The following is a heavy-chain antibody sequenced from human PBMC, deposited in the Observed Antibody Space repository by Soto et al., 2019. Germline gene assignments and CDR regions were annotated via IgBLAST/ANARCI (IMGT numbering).Heavy chain of an antibody. CDR1: GGSISSSNW. CDR3: AAAGDIAVTVIDY. J-gene: IGHJ4*02. D-gene: IGHD6-19*01. Sequence: QVQLQESGPGLVKPSGTLSLTCAVSGGSISSSNWWSWVRQPPGQGLVWIGEIYHSRSTNYNPALKSRVTISVDKSTNQFSLKLSSVTAADTAVYYCAAAGDIAVTVIDYWGQGTLVTVSS. V-gene: IGHV4-4*02. CDR2: IYHSRST.